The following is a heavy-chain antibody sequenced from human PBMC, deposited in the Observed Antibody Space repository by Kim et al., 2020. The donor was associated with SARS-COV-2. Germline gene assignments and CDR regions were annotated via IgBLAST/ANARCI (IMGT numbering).Heavy chain of an antibody. CDR1: GFTFSSHW. J-gene: IGHJ4*02. D-gene: IGHD4-17*01. V-gene: IGHV3-7*01. CDR2: IEPDGSAQ. Sequence: GGSLRLSCAASGFTFSSHWMPWFRQTPGRGLEWLANIEPDGSAQYYVNSAKGRFTISRDNAQNSLYLQMNSLRAEDTAVYYCARRTTTMTTRSLDYWGQGILVTVSS. CDR3: ARRTTTMTTRSLDY.